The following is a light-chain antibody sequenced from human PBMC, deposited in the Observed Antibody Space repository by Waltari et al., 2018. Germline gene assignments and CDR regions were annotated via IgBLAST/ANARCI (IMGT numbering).Light chain of an antibody. CDR1: SGHSSNV. CDR3: QTGGHGTWV. CDR2: VNSDGSH. V-gene: IGLV4-69*01. Sequence: QLVLTQSPSASASLGASVKLTCTLSSGHSSNVIAWLQQQPEKGPRYLMKVNSDGSHNKGDEIPDRFSGSSSGAERYLTISSLQSEDEADYYCQTGGHGTWVFGGGNKLTVL. J-gene: IGLJ3*02.